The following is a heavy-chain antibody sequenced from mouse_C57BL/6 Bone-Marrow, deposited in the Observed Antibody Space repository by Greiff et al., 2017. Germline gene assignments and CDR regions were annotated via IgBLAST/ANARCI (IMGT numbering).Heavy chain of an antibody. CDR2: ISYSGST. J-gene: IGHJ4*01. V-gene: IGHV3-1*01. CDR1: GYSITSGYD. CDR3: ARAGDSDYAMDY. Sequence: EVNLVESGPGMVKPSQSLSLTCTVTGYSITSGYDWHWIRHFPGNQLEWMGYISYSGSTNYNPSLKSRISITHDTSKNPFFLKLNSVTTEDTATXYCARAGDSDYAMDYWGQGTSVTVSS.